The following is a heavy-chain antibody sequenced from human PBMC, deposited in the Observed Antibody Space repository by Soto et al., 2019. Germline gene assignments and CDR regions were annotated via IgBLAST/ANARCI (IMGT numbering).Heavy chain of an antibody. CDR2: IIPIFGTA. CDR1: GGTFSSYA. Sequence: QVQLVQSGAEVKKPGSSVKVSCKASGGTFSSYAISWVRQAPGQGLALMGGIIPIFGTANYAQKFQGRVTITADESTSTAYMELSSLRSEDTAVYYCARGRKGTYYDSSGYCYHLDYWGQGTLVTVSS. CDR3: ARGRKGTYYDSSGYCYHLDY. J-gene: IGHJ4*02. V-gene: IGHV1-69*01. D-gene: IGHD3-22*01.